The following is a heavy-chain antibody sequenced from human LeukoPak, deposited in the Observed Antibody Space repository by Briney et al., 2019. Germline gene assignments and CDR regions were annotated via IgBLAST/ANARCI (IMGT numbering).Heavy chain of an antibody. J-gene: IGHJ5*02. CDR1: GFTFSSYA. V-gene: IGHV3-30-3*01. CDR2: ISYDGSNK. D-gene: IGHD5-24*01. Sequence: GGSLRLSCAASGFTFSSYAMHWVRQAPGKGLEWVAVISYDGSNKYYADSVKGRFTISRDNSKNTLYLQMNSLRAEDTAVYYCARGGMAGDFDPWGQGTLVTVSS. CDR3: ARGGMAGDFDP.